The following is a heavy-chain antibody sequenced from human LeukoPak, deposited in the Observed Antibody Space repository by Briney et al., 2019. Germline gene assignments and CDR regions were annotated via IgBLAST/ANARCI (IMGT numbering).Heavy chain of an antibody. V-gene: IGHV4-4*02. Sequence: SETLSLTCVVSGGSISSSNWWSWVRQPPGKGLEWIGEIYHSGSTNYNPSLKSRVTISVDKSKNQFSLKLSSVTAADTAVYYCARDVSGSTSCVTWGQGTLVTVSS. J-gene: IGHJ5*02. D-gene: IGHD2-2*01. CDR2: IYHSGST. CDR1: GGSISSSNW. CDR3: ARDVSGSTSCVT.